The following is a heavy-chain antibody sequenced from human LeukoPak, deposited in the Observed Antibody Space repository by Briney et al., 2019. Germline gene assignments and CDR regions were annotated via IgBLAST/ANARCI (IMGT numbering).Heavy chain of an antibody. Sequence: GSLRLSCAVSGFTFSSYAMNWVRQAPGKGLEWVAAIRSGGGSTYYADSVKGRFTISRDNSKNTLYLQMNSLRDEDTAVYYCAKALYSTSWGGYMDVWGKGTTVTVSS. CDR2: IRSGGGST. J-gene: IGHJ6*03. CDR1: GFTFSSYA. D-gene: IGHD6-6*01. CDR3: AKALYSTSWGGYMDV. V-gene: IGHV3-23*01.